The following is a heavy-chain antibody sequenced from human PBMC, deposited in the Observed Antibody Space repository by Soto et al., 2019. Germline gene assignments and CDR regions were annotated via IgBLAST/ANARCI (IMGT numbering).Heavy chain of an antibody. D-gene: IGHD1-1*01. CDR2: ISAHNGNT. J-gene: IGHJ4*02. CDR3: ARGRYGDY. Sequence: QVHLVQYGAEVKKPGASVKVSCKGSGYTFTSYGITWARQAPGQGLEWMGWISAHNGNTDYAQKLQGRVTVTRDTSTSTAYMELRSLRSDDTAVYYCARGRYGDYWGQGALVTVSS. CDR1: GYTFTSYG. V-gene: IGHV1-18*01.